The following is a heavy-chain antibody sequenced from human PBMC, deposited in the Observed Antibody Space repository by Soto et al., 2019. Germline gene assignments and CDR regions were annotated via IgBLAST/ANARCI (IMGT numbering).Heavy chain of an antibody. CDR3: ARDRLVKGHGYSGPRIGHDP. J-gene: IGHJ5*02. D-gene: IGHD5-12*01. Sequence: ASVKVSCKASGYTFTSYGISWVRQAPGQGLEWMGWISAYNGNTNYAQKLQGRVTMTTDTSTSTAYMELRSLRSDDTAVYYCARDRLVKGHGYSGPRIGHDPWGQGTLVTVSS. CDR2: ISAYNGNT. V-gene: IGHV1-18*04. CDR1: GYTFTSYG.